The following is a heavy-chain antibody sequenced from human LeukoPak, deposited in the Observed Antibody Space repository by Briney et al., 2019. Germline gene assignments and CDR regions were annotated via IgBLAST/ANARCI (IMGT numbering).Heavy chain of an antibody. D-gene: IGHD2-2*02. CDR1: GFTFSSYW. V-gene: IGHV3-74*01. Sequence: PGGSLRLSCGASGFTFSSYWMHWVRQAPGKGLVWISRINSDGSTTSYADSVKGRFTISRDNAKNTLYLQMNSLRAEDTALYYCAKDRKVYCSSTSCYNYYGMDVWGQGTTVTVSS. CDR3: AKDRKVYCSSTSCYNYYGMDV. J-gene: IGHJ6*02. CDR2: INSDGSTT.